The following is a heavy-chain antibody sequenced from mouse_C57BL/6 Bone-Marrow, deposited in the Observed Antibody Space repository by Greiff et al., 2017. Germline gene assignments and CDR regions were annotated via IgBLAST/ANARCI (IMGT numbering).Heavy chain of an antibody. V-gene: IGHV3-6*01. CDR1: GYSITSGYY. Sequence: EVKLQESGPGLVKPSQSLSLSCSVTGYSITSGYYWNWIRPSPGNKLEWMGYISYDGSNNYNPALKNRISITRDTSKNKLFLKLNSVTTEDTATYYCARNNLLPHYYAMDYWGQGTSVTVSS. CDR3: ARNNLLPHYYAMDY. J-gene: IGHJ4*01. CDR2: ISYDGSN. D-gene: IGHD1-1*01.